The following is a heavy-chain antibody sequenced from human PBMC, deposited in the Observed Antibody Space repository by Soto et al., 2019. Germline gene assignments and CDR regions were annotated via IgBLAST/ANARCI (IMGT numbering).Heavy chain of an antibody. CDR3: AAPPIGAYDRMYV. CDR1: GYIFTNYW. D-gene: IGHD6-13*01. Sequence: GESLKISCKGSGYIFTNYWIGWVRQMPGKGLEWMGIIYPGDSDTRYSPSFQGQVTISADWSISTAYLPWSSHKRSAPAMYSLAAPPIGAYDRMYVWGQGTTVTVSS. J-gene: IGHJ6*02. V-gene: IGHV5-51*01. CDR2: IYPGDSDT.